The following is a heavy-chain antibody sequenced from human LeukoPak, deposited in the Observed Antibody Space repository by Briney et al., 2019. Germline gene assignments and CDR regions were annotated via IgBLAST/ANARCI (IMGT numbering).Heavy chain of an antibody. D-gene: IGHD3-3*01. CDR1: GGSFSGYY. V-gene: IGHV4-34*01. CDR2: SNHSGST. J-gene: IGHJ5*02. Sequence: SETLSLTCAVYGGSFSGYYWSLIRQPPGKGLEWIGESNHSGSTNYNPSLKSRVTISVDTSKNQFSLKLSSVTAADTAVYYCARPGRHYDFWSGYYLTWGQGTLVTASS. CDR3: ARPGRHYDFWSGYYLT.